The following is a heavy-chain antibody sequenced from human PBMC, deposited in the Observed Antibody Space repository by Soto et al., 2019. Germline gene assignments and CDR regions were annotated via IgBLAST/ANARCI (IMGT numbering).Heavy chain of an antibody. D-gene: IGHD3-22*01. CDR1: GYTFTSYG. Sequence: ASVKVSCKASGYTFTSYGISWVRQAPGQGLEGMGWISAYNGNTNYAQKLQGRVTMTTDTSTSTAYMELRSLRSDDTAVYYCARVLLHDSSGKLYYFDYWGQGTLVTVSS. V-gene: IGHV1-18*01. CDR2: ISAYNGNT. CDR3: ARVLLHDSSGKLYYFDY. J-gene: IGHJ4*02.